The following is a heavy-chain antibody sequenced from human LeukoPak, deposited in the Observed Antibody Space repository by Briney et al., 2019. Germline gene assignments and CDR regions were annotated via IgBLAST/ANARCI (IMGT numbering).Heavy chain of an antibody. V-gene: IGHV3-30-3*01. CDR2: ISYDGSNK. D-gene: IGHD4-17*01. CDR1: GFTLSSYA. J-gene: IGHJ6*02. Sequence: QTGGSLRLSCAASGFTLSSYAMHWVRQAPGKGLEWVAVISYDGSNKYYADSVKGRFTISRDNSKNTLYLQMNSLRAEDTAVYYCARGFRGTTVTSMDVWGQGTTVTVSS. CDR3: ARGFRGTTVTSMDV.